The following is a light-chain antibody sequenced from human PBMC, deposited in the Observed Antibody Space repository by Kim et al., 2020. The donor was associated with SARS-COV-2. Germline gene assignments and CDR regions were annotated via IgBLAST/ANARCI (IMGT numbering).Light chain of an antibody. Sequence: SPGERATPACRASQSVSSNLAWYQQRPGQAPRLLVYGASTRATGIPARFSGTGSGTEFTLTISSLQSEDFAVYYCQQYNKWPQWTFGQGTKVDIK. J-gene: IGKJ1*01. CDR2: GAS. V-gene: IGKV3-15*01. CDR3: QQYNKWPQWT. CDR1: QSVSSN.